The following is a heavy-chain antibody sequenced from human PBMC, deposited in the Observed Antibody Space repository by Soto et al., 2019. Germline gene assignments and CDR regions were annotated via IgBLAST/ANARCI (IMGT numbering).Heavy chain of an antibody. J-gene: IGHJ4*02. CDR1: GFTCSSYD. D-gene: IGHD2-15*01. CDR2: IGTAGDT. CDR3: ERGEVGAAQFDY. V-gene: IGHV3-13*01. Sequence: GGSLRLSCAASGFTCSSYDMHWVRQAAGKGLEWVSAIGTAGDTYYPGSVRGRFTISRENAKNSLYLQMNSLRAGDTAVYYCERGEVGAAQFDYWGLGTLVTVSS.